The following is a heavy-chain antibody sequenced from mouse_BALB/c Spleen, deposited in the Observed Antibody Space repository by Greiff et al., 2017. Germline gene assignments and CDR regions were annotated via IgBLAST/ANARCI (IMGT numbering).Heavy chain of an antibody. CDR3: ARPLGGTEAMDY. J-gene: IGHJ4*01. CDR2: INPDSSTI. CDR1: GFDFSRYW. D-gene: IGHD4-1*01. Sequence: EVKLLESGGGLVQPGGSLKLSCAASGFDFSRYWMSWVRQAPGKGLEWIGEINPDSSTINYTPSLKDKFIISRDNAKNTLYLQMSKVRSEDTALYYCARPLGGTEAMDYWGQGTSVTVSS. V-gene: IGHV4-1*02.